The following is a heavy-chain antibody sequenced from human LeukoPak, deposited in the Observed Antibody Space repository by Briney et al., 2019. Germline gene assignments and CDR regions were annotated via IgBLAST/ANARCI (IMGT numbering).Heavy chain of an antibody. V-gene: IGHV4-39*01. CDR3: ARIAAAGKYYYYGMDV. CDR1: GGSISSSNYY. Sequence: SETLSLTCTVSGGSISSSNYYWGWIRQPPGKGLGWIGSIYYSGSTYYNPSLKSRVTIFVDTSKNQFSLKLSSVTAADTAVYYCARIAAAGKYYYYGMDVWGQGTTATVSS. J-gene: IGHJ6*02. CDR2: IYYSGST. D-gene: IGHD6-13*01.